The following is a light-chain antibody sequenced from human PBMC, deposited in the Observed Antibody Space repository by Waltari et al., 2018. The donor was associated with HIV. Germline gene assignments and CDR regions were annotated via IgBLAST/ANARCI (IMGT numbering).Light chain of an antibody. CDR3: STWDSSLSGVV. CDR1: RHNFGTHA. V-gene: IGLV1-36*01. Sequence: SPLTPEASVSGTVGQKVTLSCIGQRHNFGTHAVHWYQQISPGAPKTVIFGNSLPSGIPDRFSGSKSGTTASLTISGLQPDDEGDYYCSTWDSSLSGVVFGGGTKLTVL. J-gene: IGLJ2*01. CDR2: GN.